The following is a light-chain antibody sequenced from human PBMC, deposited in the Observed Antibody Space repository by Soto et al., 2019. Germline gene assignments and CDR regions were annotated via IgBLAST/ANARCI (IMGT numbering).Light chain of an antibody. Sequence: EIVLTQSPGTLSLSPGERATLSCRASQSVSSNFLAWYQQKPGQAPRLLIYGASSRASGIRDRFSGSGSGTDFTLTISRLEPVDFAVYYCQQYGSSPRTFGQGTKVEIK. V-gene: IGKV3-20*01. J-gene: IGKJ1*01. CDR1: QSVSSNF. CDR3: QQYGSSPRT. CDR2: GAS.